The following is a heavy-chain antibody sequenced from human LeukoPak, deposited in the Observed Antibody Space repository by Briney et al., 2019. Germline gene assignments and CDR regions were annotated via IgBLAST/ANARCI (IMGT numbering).Heavy chain of an antibody. CDR2: INPNSGGT. D-gene: IGHD3-10*01. J-gene: IGHJ6*03. CDR1: GYTFTGYY. CDR3: ARAGSRTMVRGVIILSYYYYMDV. V-gene: IGHV1-2*02. Sequence: ASVKVSCKASGYTFTGYYMHWVRQAPGQGLEWMGWINPNSGGTNYAQKFQGRVTMTRDTSISTAYMELSRLRSDDTAVYYCARAGSRTMVRGVIILSYYYYMDVWGKGTTVTISS.